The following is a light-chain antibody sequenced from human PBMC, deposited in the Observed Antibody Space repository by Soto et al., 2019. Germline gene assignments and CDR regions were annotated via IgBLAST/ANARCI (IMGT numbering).Light chain of an antibody. CDR1: SSDVDDYNY. J-gene: IGLJ2*01. CDR2: EVN. Sequence: QSALTQPPSASGSPGQSVTISCTGTSSDVDDYNYVSWYQQHPGKAPKLMIYEVNVRPSGVPDRFSGSKSGNTASLTVSGLQAEDEADYYCSSSAGSNNLGVFGGGTKLTV. CDR3: SSSAGSNNLGV. V-gene: IGLV2-8*01.